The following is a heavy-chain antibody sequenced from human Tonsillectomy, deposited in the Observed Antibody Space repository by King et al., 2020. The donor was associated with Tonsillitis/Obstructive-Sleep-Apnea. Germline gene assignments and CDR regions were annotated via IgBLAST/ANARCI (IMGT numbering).Heavy chain of an antibody. CDR2: INSYNGNT. J-gene: IGHJ4*02. Sequence: VQLVESGTEVKKPGASVKVSCKASGYTFTKYGISWVRQAPGQGLEWMGWINSYNGNTNSAQKLQGRVTMTTDTSTTTAYMELRSLRSDDTAVYYCARGGDFWRGYYPDYWGQGTLVTVSS. CDR3: ARGGDFWRGYYPDY. CDR1: GYTFTKYG. V-gene: IGHV1-18*01. D-gene: IGHD3-3*01.